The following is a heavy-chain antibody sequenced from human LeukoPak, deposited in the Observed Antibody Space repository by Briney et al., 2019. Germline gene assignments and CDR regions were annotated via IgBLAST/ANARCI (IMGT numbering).Heavy chain of an antibody. Sequence: GASVKVSCKASGYTFTGYYMHWVRQAPGQGLEWMGWINPNSGGTNYAQKFQGRVTMTRYTSISTAYMELSRLRSDDTAVYYCARVRCTNGVCYTFDYWGQGTLVTVSS. D-gene: IGHD2-8*01. CDR2: INPNSGGT. CDR3: ARVRCTNGVCYTFDY. V-gene: IGHV1-2*02. J-gene: IGHJ4*02. CDR1: GYTFTGYY.